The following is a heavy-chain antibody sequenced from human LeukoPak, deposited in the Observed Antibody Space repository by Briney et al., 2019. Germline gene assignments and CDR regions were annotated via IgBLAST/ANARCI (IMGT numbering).Heavy chain of an antibody. Sequence: GGSLRLSCTAFGFTFGDYTMSWFRQAPGKGLEWVGFFRSKTYGGTTEYAASVKGRFTISRDDSKSIAYLQMNSLKTEDTAVYYCTRVATYYYYMDVWGKGTTVTISS. CDR2: FRSKTYGGTT. J-gene: IGHJ6*03. V-gene: IGHV3-49*03. CDR1: GFTFGDYT. CDR3: TRVATYYYYMDV.